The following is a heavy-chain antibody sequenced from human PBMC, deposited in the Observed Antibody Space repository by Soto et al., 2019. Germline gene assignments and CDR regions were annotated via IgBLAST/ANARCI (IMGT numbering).Heavy chain of an antibody. CDR3: GRLEGLATISYYFDY. V-gene: IGHV4-39*01. CDR2: VYYSGST. CDR1: GGSGSSSSYY. D-gene: IGHD3-9*01. J-gene: IGHJ4*02. Sequence: QLQLQESGPGLVKPSETLSLTCTVSGGSGSSSSYYWSWVRQPPGKGLEWIGSVYYSGSTYFNPSLESRVTISVDKSKNQFSLKLMSLSAADTAVYYCGRLEGLATISYYFDYWGQGALVTVSS.